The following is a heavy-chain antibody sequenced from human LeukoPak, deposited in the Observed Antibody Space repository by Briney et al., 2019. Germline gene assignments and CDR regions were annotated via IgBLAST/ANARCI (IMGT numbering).Heavy chain of an antibody. D-gene: IGHD5-12*01. J-gene: IGHJ3*02. V-gene: IGHV3-66*01. CDR3: ARVQGETLPTNAFDI. Sequence: GGSLRLSCAASGFTVSTNYLSWVRQAPGKGLEWVSVIYSGGSTFYADSVKGRFTISRDNSENTLYLQMNSLRAEDTAVYYCARVQGETLPTNAFDIWGQGTMVTVSS. CDR2: IYSGGST. CDR1: GFTVSTNY.